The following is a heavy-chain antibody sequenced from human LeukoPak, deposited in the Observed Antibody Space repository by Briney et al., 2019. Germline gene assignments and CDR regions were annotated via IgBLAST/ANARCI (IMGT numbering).Heavy chain of an antibody. CDR1: GYTFTIYG. CDR3: ARSGQLDY. J-gene: IGHJ4*02. CDR2: INTNNVNR. V-gene: IGHV1-18*01. Sequence: ASVNVSCKSSGYTFTIYGINWVRQAPGQGLEWMGWINTNNVNRNYAQKLQGRVTMTTDISTNTAYMELMSLTSDDTAVYYCARSGQLDYWGQGTLVTVSS. D-gene: IGHD1-1*01.